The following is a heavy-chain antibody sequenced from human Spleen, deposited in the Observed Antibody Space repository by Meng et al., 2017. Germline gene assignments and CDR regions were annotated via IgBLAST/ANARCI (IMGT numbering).Heavy chain of an antibody. J-gene: IGHJ4*02. Sequence: GESLKISCAVSGFTVSHYYMSWVRQAPGKGLEWVSVIYSGGNTYYAASVKGRFTTSSDNSKNTVFLPINSLRVEDTPVYYYERSTIDNYDLSALPLDYWGQGTLVTVSS. CDR2: IYSGGNT. V-gene: IGHV3-66*02. D-gene: IGHD3-16*01. CDR3: ERSTIDNYDLSALPLDY. CDR1: GFTVSHYY.